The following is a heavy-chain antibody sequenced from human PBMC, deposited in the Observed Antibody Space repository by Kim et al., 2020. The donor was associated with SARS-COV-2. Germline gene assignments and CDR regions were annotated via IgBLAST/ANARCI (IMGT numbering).Heavy chain of an antibody. Sequence: GGSLRLSCAASGFTFSSYWMSWVRQAPGKGLEWVANIKQDGSEKYYVDSVKGRFTISRDNAKNSLYLQMNSLRAEDTAVYYCAREEKGPLRFLEWLDYYYYGMDVWGQGTTVTISS. CDR1: GFTFSSYW. CDR3: AREEKGPLRFLEWLDYYYYGMDV. CDR2: IKQDGSEK. J-gene: IGHJ6*02. D-gene: IGHD3-3*01. V-gene: IGHV3-7*01.